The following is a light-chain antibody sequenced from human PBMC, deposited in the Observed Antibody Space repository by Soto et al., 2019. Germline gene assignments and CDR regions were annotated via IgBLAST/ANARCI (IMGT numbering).Light chain of an antibody. J-gene: IGLJ1*01. CDR1: SSDVGGYNY. V-gene: IGLV2-14*01. CDR2: DVS. Sequence: QSALTQPASVSGSPGQSITISCTGTSSDVGGYNYVSWYQQHPGKAPKLMIYDVSNRPSGVSNRFSGSKSGNKASLTISGLQAEDEADYYCSSYTSSSTPDVFGTGTKLTVL. CDR3: SSYTSSSTPDV.